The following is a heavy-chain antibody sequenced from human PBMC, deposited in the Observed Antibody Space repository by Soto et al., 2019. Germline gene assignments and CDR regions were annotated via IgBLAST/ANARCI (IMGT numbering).Heavy chain of an antibody. V-gene: IGHV4-59*01. D-gene: IGHD5-18*01. J-gene: IGHJ4*02. CDR3: ALGGYNYGRPFDF. CDR1: GACTCNYH. Sequence: SQTPYLAPRVSGACTCNYHYSWIRQSPGKGLEWIGYAYHRGTTYYTPSLKSRVNMSVDTSTNEFYLTLKSVTAADTAVYYCALGGYNYGRPFDFWGQGTLVTVSA. CDR2: AYHRGTT.